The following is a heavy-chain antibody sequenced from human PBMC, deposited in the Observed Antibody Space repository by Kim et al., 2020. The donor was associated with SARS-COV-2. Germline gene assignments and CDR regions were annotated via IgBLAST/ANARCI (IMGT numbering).Heavy chain of an antibody. J-gene: IGHJ6*02. V-gene: IGHV1-69*13. CDR1: GGTFSSYA. Sequence: SVKVSCKASGGTFSSYAISWVRQAPGQGLEWMGGIIPIFGTANYAQKFQGRVTITADESTSTAYMELSSLRSEDTAVYYCARDLERVAMVRGVSPYYYYGMDVWGQGTTVTVSS. D-gene: IGHD3-10*01. CDR2: IIPIFGTA. CDR3: ARDLERVAMVRGVSPYYYYGMDV.